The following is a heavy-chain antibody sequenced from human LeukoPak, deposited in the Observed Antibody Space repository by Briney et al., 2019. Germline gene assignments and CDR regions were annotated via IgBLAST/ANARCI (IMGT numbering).Heavy chain of an antibody. J-gene: IGHJ4*02. CDR1: GFTVSSNY. CDR3: ARSAVDCSGGSCYHRPPFDY. D-gene: IGHD2-15*01. V-gene: IGHV3-53*04. Sequence: PGGSLRLSCAASGFTVSSNYVSWVRQAPGKGLEWVSVIYSGGSTYYADSVKGRFTISRHNSKNTLYLQMNSLRAEDTAVYYCARSAVDCSGGSCYHRPPFDYWGQGTLVTVSS. CDR2: IYSGGST.